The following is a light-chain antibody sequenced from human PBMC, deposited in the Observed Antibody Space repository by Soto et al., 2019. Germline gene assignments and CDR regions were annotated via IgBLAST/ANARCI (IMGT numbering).Light chain of an antibody. CDR1: QSVSSN. Sequence: EIVMTQSPATLSVSPGERATLSCRASQSVSSNLAWYQQKPGQAPRLLIYGASTRATGIPARFSGSGSGTEFXLTINXLXSEDFAVYYCQQYSNWPPWTFGQGTKVEIK. V-gene: IGKV3-15*01. CDR2: GAS. J-gene: IGKJ1*01. CDR3: QQYSNWPPWT.